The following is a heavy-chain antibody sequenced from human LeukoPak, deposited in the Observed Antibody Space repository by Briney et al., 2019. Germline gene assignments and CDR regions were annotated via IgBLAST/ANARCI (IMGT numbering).Heavy chain of an antibody. Sequence: GGSLRLFCAASGFTFSTYWMSWVRQAPGKGLEWVANIEQDGSEKYYVDSVKGRFTISRDNAKNSLYLQMNSLRVEDTAVYYCARDGLGVVGRSGYYYGPPHFDYWGQGTLVTVSS. D-gene: IGHD3-22*01. CDR2: IEQDGSEK. CDR3: ARDGLGVVGRSGYYYGPPHFDY. V-gene: IGHV3-7*05. J-gene: IGHJ4*02. CDR1: GFTFSTYW.